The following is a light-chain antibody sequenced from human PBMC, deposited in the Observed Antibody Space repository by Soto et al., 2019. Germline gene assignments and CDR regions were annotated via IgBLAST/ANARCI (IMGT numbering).Light chain of an antibody. CDR1: ISGFVLYNY. V-gene: IGLV2-14*01. CDR2: GVN. J-gene: IGLJ1*01. Sequence: QSGLTQPASVSGSPGQSITISCSGTISGFVLYNYVSWYQQHPGKAPKLMIYGVNNRPSGVSNRFPGSKSGNTASLTISGLQADDEADYYCSSYTTSSAIQVFGTGTQVTVL. CDR3: SSYTTSSAIQV.